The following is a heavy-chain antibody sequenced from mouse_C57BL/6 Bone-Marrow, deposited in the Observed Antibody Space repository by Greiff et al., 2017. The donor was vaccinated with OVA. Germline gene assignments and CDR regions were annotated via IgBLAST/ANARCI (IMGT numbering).Heavy chain of an antibody. CDR3: ARDLGDY. V-gene: IGHV5-16*01. J-gene: IGHJ4*01. CDR1: GFTFSDYY. CDR2: INYDGSST. Sequence: GKLMESEGGLVQPGSSMKLSCTASGFTFSDYYMAWVRQVPEKGLEWVANINYDGSSTYYLDSLKSRFIISRDNAKNILYLQMSSLKSEDTATYYCARDLGDYWGQGTSVTVSS.